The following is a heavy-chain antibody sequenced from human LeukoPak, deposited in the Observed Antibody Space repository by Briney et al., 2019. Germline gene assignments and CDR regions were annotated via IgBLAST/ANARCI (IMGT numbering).Heavy chain of an antibody. Sequence: GGSLRLSCAASGFTFSSYAMSWVRQAPGKGLEWVSATSGSGGSTYYADSVKGRFTISRDNSKNTLYLQMNSLRAEDTAVYYCAKSSSGWYPQYYFDYWGQGTLVTVSS. V-gene: IGHV3-23*01. CDR2: TSGSGGST. CDR1: GFTFSSYA. D-gene: IGHD6-19*01. CDR3: AKSSSGWYPQYYFDY. J-gene: IGHJ4*02.